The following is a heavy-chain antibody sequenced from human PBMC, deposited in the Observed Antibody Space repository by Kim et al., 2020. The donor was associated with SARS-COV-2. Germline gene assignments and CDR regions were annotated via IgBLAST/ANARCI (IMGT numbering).Heavy chain of an antibody. CDR3: TRALIVATIPYYYYGMDV. CDR2: IRSKAYGGTT. J-gene: IGHJ6*02. D-gene: IGHD5-12*01. Sequence: GGSLRLSCTASGFTFGDYAMSWFRQAPGKGLEWVGFIRSKAYGGTTEYAASVKGRFTISRDDSKSIAYLQMNSLKTEDTAVYYCTRALIVATIPYYYYGMDVWGQGTTVTVSS. V-gene: IGHV3-49*03. CDR1: GFTFGDYA.